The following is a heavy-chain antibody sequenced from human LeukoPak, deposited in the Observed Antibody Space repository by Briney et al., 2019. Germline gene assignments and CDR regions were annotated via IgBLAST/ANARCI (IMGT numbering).Heavy chain of an antibody. D-gene: IGHD3-22*01. CDR2: IRYGGSNK. CDR3: AKCHYYDSSGYFPD. V-gene: IGHV3-30*02. CDR1: GFTFSSYG. Sequence: PGGSLRLSCAASGFTFSSYGMHWVRQAPGKGLEWVAFIRYGGSNKYYADSVKGRFTISRDNSKNTLYLQMNSLRAEDTAVYYCAKCHYYDSSGYFPDWGQGTLVTVSS. J-gene: IGHJ4*02.